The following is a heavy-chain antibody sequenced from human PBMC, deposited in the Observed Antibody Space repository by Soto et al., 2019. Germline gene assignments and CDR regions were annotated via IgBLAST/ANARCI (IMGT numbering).Heavy chain of an antibody. V-gene: IGHV4-59*01. CDR1: GGSISSYY. CDR3: ARGPRKYYYYMDV. CDR2: IYYSGST. J-gene: IGHJ6*03. Sequence: SETLSLTCTVSGGSISSYYWSWIRQPPGKGLEWIGYIYYSGSTNYNPSLKSRVTISVDTSKNQFSLKLSSVTAADTAVYYCARGPRKYYYYMDVWGKGTTVTVSS.